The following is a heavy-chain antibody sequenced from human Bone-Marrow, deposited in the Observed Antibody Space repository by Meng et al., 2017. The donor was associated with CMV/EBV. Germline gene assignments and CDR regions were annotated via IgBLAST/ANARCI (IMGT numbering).Heavy chain of an antibody. CDR3: ARAPNYDILTGYYLDY. V-gene: IGHV4-61*01. D-gene: IGHD3-9*01. CDR1: SGSSGSYY. J-gene: IGHJ4*02. Sequence: SGSSGSYYWSWIRQPPGKGLEWIGYIYYSGSTNYNPSLKSRVTISVDTSKNQFSLKLSSVTAADTAVYYRARAPNYDILTGYYLDYWGQGTLVTVSS. CDR2: IYYSGST.